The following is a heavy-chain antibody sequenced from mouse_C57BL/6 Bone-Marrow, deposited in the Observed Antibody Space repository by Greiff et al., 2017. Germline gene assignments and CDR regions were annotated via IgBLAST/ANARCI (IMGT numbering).Heavy chain of an antibody. J-gene: IGHJ3*01. CDR1: GFSLTSYG. Sequence: VQRVESGPGLVAPSQSLSISCTVSGFSLTSYGVSWVRQPPGKGLEWLGVIWGDGSTNYHSAPISRLSISKDNAKSQVFLKLNSLQPDDTATYYCAKLPYDGSSSWFAYWGQGTRVTVSA. D-gene: IGHD1-1*01. V-gene: IGHV2-3*01. CDR3: AKLPYDGSSSWFAY. CDR2: IWGDGST.